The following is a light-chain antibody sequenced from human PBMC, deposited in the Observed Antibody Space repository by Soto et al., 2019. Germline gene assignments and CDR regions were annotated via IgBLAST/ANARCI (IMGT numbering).Light chain of an antibody. V-gene: IGKV1-5*01. CDR2: DSS. Sequence: DIPMSQSPSTVSATVGDRVTITCRASQSISTWLAWYQQKSGRAPKLLIYDSSSLESGVPSRFSGSGSGTEFSLTISSLQPDDFATYFCQQYDSFSITFGQGTRLEIK. J-gene: IGKJ5*01. CDR1: QSISTW. CDR3: QQYDSFSIT.